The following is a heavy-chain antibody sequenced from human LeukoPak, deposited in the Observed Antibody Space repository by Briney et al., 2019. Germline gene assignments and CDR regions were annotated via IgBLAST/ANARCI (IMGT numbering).Heavy chain of an antibody. J-gene: IGHJ4*02. Sequence: GASVKVSCKASGGTFSSYAISWVRQAPGQGLEWMGGIIPIFGTANYAQKFQGRVTITTDETTSTAYMELSSLRSEDTARYYFARDLGGTYSIGWEAFDYWGQGTLVTVSS. CDR1: GGTFSSYA. CDR2: IIPIFGTA. CDR3: ARDLGGTYSIGWEAFDY. V-gene: IGHV1-69*05. D-gene: IGHD6-19*01.